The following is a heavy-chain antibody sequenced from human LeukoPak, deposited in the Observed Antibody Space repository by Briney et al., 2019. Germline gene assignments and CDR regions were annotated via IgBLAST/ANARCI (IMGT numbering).Heavy chain of an antibody. V-gene: IGHV4-30-2*01. CDR2: IYHSGST. D-gene: IGHD5-24*01. Sequence: PSETLSHTCTVSGGSISSGGYYWSWIRQPPGKGLEWIGYIYHSGSTYYNPSLKSRVTISVDRSKNQFSLKLSSVTAADTAVYYCAREMATIPFNWGQGTLVTVSS. J-gene: IGHJ4*02. CDR3: AREMATIPFN. CDR1: GGSISSGGYY.